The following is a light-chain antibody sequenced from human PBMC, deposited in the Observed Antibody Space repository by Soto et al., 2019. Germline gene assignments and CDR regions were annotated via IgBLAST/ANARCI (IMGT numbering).Light chain of an antibody. CDR3: AAWDDSLNGVV. Sequence: QSALTQPPSASGTPGQRVTISCSGSSSNIGSNNVNWYQQLPGTAPKLLIYSYDERPSGVPDRFSGSKSGTSASLAISGLQSEDEADYYCAAWDDSLNGVVFGGGTKLTVL. V-gene: IGLV1-44*01. CDR1: SSNIGSNN. J-gene: IGLJ3*02. CDR2: SYD.